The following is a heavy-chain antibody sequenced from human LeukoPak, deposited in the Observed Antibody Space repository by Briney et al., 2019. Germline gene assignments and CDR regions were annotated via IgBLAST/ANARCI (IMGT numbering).Heavy chain of an antibody. CDR1: GFTVSSNY. CDR3: ARDGFGSRFDY. J-gene: IGHJ4*02. CDR2: IYSGGST. Sequence: GGSLRLSCAASGFTVSSNYMSWVRQAPGQGLQWVSVIYSGGSTYYADPVKGRFTISRDNSKNKVYLQMNSLRTEDTAVYYCARDGFGSRFDYWGQGTLVTVSS. D-gene: IGHD3-10*01. V-gene: IGHV3-66*02.